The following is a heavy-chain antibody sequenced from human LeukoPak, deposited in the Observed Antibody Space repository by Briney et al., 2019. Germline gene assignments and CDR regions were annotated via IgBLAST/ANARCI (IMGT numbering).Heavy chain of an antibody. D-gene: IGHD3-10*02. Sequence: GGSLRLSCAASGFTFSSYEMNWVRQAPGKGLEWVSYISSSGGTIYYADSVKGRFTISIDNAKNSLYLQMNSLRAEDTAVYYCAELGITMIGGVWGKGTTVTISS. CDR3: AELGITMIGGV. V-gene: IGHV3-48*03. CDR2: ISSSGGTI. J-gene: IGHJ6*04. CDR1: GFTFSSYE.